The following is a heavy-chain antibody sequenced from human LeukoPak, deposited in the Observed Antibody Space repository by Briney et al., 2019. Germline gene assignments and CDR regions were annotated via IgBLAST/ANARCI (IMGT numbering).Heavy chain of an antibody. Sequence: SVKVSCKASGGTFSSYAISWVRQAPGQGLEWMGGIIPIFGTANYAQKFQGRVTITADKSTSTAYMELSSLRSEDTAVYYCARHLRLRRSSPVGTIDYWGQGTLVTVSS. V-gene: IGHV1-69*06. CDR1: GGTFSSYA. CDR2: IIPIFGTA. J-gene: IGHJ4*02. CDR3: ARHLRLRRSSPVGTIDY. D-gene: IGHD5-18*01.